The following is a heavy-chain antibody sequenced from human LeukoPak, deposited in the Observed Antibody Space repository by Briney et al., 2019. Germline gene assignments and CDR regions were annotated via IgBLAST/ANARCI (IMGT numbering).Heavy chain of an antibody. V-gene: IGHV3-43D*03. CDR1: GFAFDDYA. D-gene: IGHD3-22*01. Sequence: GGSLRLSCAASGFAFDDYAMHWVRQAPGKGLEWVSLISWDVGSTYYADSVKGRFTISRDNSKNSLYLQMNSLRAEDTALYYCARGRTDYDSTFDYWGQGTLVTVSS. J-gene: IGHJ4*02. CDR3: ARGRTDYDSTFDY. CDR2: ISWDVGST.